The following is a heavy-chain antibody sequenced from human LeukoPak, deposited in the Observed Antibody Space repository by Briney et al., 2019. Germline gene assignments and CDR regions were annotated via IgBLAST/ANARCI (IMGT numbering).Heavy chain of an antibody. CDR1: GYTFTGYY. J-gene: IGHJ4*02. CDR2: INPNSGGT. CDR3: ARDVVLTPWELIDY. Sequence: GASVKVSCKASGYTFTGYYMHWVRQAPGQGLEWTGWINPNSGGTNYAQKFQGRVTMTRDTSISTAYMELSRLRSDDTAVYYCARDVVLTPWELIDYSGQGTLVTVSS. V-gene: IGHV1-2*02. D-gene: IGHD2-15*01.